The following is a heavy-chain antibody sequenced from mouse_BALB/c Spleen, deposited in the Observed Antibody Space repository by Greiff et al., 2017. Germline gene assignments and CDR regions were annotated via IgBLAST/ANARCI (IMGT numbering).Heavy chain of an antibody. CDR2: ISYDGSN. CDR3: ARGEWLPCPFDV. Sequence: EVKLQESGPGLVKPSQSLSLTCSVTGYSITSGYYWNWIRQFPGNKLEWMGYISYDGSNNYNPSLKNRISITRDTAKNQFFLKLNSVTTEDTATYDCARGEWLPCPFDVWGAGTTVTVSS. J-gene: IGHJ1*01. V-gene: IGHV3-6*02. CDR1: GYSITSGYY. D-gene: IGHD2-2*01.